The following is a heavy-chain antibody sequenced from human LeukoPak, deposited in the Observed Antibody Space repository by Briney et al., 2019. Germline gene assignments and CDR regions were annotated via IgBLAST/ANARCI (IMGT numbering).Heavy chain of an antibody. J-gene: IGHJ6*02. CDR1: GFTFSSYS. CDR2: ISSSSSYI. Sequence: GGSLRLSCAASGFTFSSYSMNWVRQAPGKGLEWVSSISSSSSYIYYADSVKGRFTISRDNAKNSLYLQMSNLRAEDTAAYFCARGGGLDVWGQGATVTVSS. CDR3: ARGGGLDV. V-gene: IGHV3-21*04. D-gene: IGHD3-16*01.